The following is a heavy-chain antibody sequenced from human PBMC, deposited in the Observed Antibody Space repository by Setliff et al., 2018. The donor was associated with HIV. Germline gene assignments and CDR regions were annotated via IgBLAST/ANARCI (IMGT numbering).Heavy chain of an antibody. J-gene: IGHJ3*02. D-gene: IGHD3-22*01. CDR1: GYPFTTYG. V-gene: IGHV1-18*01. CDR2: ISAYNAKT. Sequence: ASVKVSCKASGYPFTTYGITWVRQAPGQGLEWMGWISAYNAKTNYAQKLQGRVTMTADKSTTTVYMELRSLRSDDTAVYYCARAGTGHNYDSSGNTGEVTFDIWGQGTMVTVSS. CDR3: ARAGTGHNYDSSGNTGEVTFDI.